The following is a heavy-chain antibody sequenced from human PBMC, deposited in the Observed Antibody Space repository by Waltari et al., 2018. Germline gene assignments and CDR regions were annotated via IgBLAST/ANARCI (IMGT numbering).Heavy chain of an antibody. V-gene: IGHV3-7*01. CDR2: IKQDGSEK. Sequence: EVQLVESGGGLVQPGGSLRLSCAASGFTFSSYWMSWVRQAPGKGLEWVANIKQDGSEKYFVDSVKGRFTISRDNAKTSLYLQMNSLRAEDTAVYYCARDGGGYSSSPRNFDYWGQGTLVTVSS. CDR1: GFTFSSYW. D-gene: IGHD6-6*01. CDR3: ARDGGGYSSSPRNFDY. J-gene: IGHJ4*02.